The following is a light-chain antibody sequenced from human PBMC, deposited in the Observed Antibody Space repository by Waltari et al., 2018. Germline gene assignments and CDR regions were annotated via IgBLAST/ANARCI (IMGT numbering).Light chain of an antibody. V-gene: IGKV1-6*01. CDR3: LQDYNYPRT. Sequence: AIQMTQSPSSLSASVGDRVTITCRASQDIRNDSGWYQQKPGEAPKLLIYAASNLQSGVPSKFSGSGSGTDFTLTISSLQPEDFATYYCLQDYNYPRTFGQGTKVEIK. CDR2: AAS. CDR1: QDIRND. J-gene: IGKJ1*01.